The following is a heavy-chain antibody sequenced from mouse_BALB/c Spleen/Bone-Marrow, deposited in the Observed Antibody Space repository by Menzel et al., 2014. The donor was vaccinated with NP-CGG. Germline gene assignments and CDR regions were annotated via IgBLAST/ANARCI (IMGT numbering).Heavy chain of an antibody. CDR1: GFNIKDTY. V-gene: IGHV14-3*02. D-gene: IGHD1-1*01. CDR3: ARYYYGSSYAMDY. Sequence: EVKVVESGAELVKPGASVKLSCTASGFNIKDTYMHWVKQRPEQGLEWIGRIDPANGNTKYDPKFQGKATITADTSSNTAYLQLSSLTSEDTAVYYCARYYYGSSYAMDYWGQGTSVTVSS. CDR2: IDPANGNT. J-gene: IGHJ4*01.